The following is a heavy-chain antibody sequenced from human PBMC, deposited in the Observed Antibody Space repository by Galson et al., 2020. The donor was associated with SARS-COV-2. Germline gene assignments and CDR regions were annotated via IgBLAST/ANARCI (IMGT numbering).Heavy chain of an antibody. D-gene: IGHD2-21*01. CDR3: AREWGDINSSVFDY. CDR2: INPSGDTT. V-gene: IGHV1-46*04. J-gene: IGHJ4*02. CDR1: GYTFISFY. Sequence: ASVKVSCKASGYTFISFYIHWVRQAPGQGLDWMGVINPSGDTTSYAQKLRGRVTVTRDMSTQTVYMELSSLTYEDTAGYYCAREWGDINSSVFDYWGQGSLVVVSS.